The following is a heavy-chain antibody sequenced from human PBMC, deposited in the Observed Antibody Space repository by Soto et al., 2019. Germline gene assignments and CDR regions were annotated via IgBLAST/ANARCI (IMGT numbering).Heavy chain of an antibody. CDR2: ISYSGST. Sequence: SDTLSLTCSVAGDSIITPYWAWIRQPPGKGLEWIGYISYSGSTNYNPSLKSRVTIFVHTSGNQFSLSLSSVTPADTAVYHCARGYGSPYFDNWGLGTLVTVSS. V-gene: IGHV4-59*11. J-gene: IGHJ4*02. D-gene: IGHD1-26*01. CDR3: ARGYGSPYFDN. CDR1: GDSIITPY.